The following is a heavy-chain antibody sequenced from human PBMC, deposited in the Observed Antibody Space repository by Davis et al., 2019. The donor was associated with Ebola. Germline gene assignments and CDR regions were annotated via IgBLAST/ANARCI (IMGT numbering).Heavy chain of an antibody. CDR2: MNPYSGNT. D-gene: IGHD2-21*02. J-gene: IGHJ4*02. Sequence: AASVKVFCKASGYIFSNYDINWVRQARGQGLEWMGWMNPYSGNTGYVEKFKGRVTMTGNPSINTAYMDLSSLTTDDTAVYYCTRGYSPKCRTGDCVNDFWGQGTLVTVSS. V-gene: IGHV1-8*01. CDR3: TRGYSPKCRTGDCVNDF. CDR1: GYIFSNYD.